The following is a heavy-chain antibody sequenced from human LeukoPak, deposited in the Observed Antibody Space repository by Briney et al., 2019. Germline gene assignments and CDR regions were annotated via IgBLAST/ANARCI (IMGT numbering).Heavy chain of an antibody. CDR2: ISGSGGGT. J-gene: IGHJ4*02. V-gene: IGHV3-23*01. D-gene: IGHD6-19*01. Sequence: PGGSLRLSCAASGFTVSSNYMSWVRQAPGKGLEWVSGISGSGGGTYYADSVKGRFTISRDNSKNTLYLKMNSLRAEDTAVYYCAKDRSSGWYDYWGQGTLVIVSS. CDR1: GFTVSSNY. CDR3: AKDRSSGWYDY.